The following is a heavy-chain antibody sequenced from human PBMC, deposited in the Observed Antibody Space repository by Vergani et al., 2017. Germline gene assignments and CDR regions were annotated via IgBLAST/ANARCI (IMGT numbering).Heavy chain of an antibody. CDR1: GGSISSYY. V-gene: IGHV4-59*06. J-gene: IGHJ4*02. Sequence: QVQLQESGPGLVKPSETLSLTCTVSGGSISSYYWSWIRQPPGKGLEWIGYIYYSGSTYYNPSLKSRVTISVDTSKNQFSLKLSSVTAADTAVYYCAARARGDYFDYGGQGTLVTVSS. CDR2: IYYSGST. CDR3: AARARGDYFDY.